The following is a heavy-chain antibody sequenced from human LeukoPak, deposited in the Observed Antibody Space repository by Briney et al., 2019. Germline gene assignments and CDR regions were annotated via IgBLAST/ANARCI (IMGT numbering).Heavy chain of an antibody. CDR2: IYPGDSDT. V-gene: IGHV5-51*01. J-gene: IGHJ5*02. CDR3: ARPHVHSSSAWFDP. CDR1: GYSFTSYW. Sequence: GESLKTSCKGSGYSFTSYWIGWVRQMPGKGLEWMGIIYPGDSDTRYSPSFQGQVTISAVKSISTAYLQWSSLKASDTAMYYCARPHVHSSSAWFDPWGQGTLVTVSS. D-gene: IGHD6-6*01.